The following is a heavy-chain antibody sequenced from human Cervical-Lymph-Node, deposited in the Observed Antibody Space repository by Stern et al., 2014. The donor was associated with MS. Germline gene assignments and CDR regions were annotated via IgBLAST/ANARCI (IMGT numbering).Heavy chain of an antibody. Sequence: QLQLQESGPGLVKPSQTLSLTCAVTGGSISSAEYYWSWIRQSPGKGLELIGYIHYSGTTYYNPSLKSRVTISVDTSKNQFSLKLRSVTAADTAVYYCSRDADGYSLVFGYWGRGTLVTVSS. V-gene: IGHV4-30-4*01. D-gene: IGHD5-24*01. CDR2: IHYSGTT. J-gene: IGHJ4*02. CDR3: SRDADGYSLVFGY. CDR1: GGSISSAEYY.